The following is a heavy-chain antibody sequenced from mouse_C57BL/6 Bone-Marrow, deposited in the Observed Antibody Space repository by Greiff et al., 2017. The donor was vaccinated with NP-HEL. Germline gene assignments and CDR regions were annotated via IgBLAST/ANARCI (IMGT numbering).Heavy chain of an antibody. V-gene: IGHV5-9-1*02. CDR2: ISSGGDYI. CDR1: GFTFRSYA. CDR3: TRERGYGNYAWFAY. Sequence: EVNVVESGEGLVKPGGSLKLSCAASGFTFRSYAMSWVRQTPEKRLEWVAYISSGGDYIYSADTVKGRFTISRDNARNTLYLQMSSLKSEDTAMYYWTRERGYGNYAWFAYWGQGTLVTVSA. J-gene: IGHJ3*01. D-gene: IGHD2-1*01.